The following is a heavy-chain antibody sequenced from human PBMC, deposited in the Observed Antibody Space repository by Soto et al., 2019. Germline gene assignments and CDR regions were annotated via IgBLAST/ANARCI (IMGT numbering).Heavy chain of an antibody. V-gene: IGHV1-58*01. D-gene: IGHD3-22*01. CDR3: AAVDYYDSSPNYFDY. Sequence: VASVKVSCKASGFTFTSSAVQWVRQARGQRLEGIGWIVVGSGNTNYAQKFQERVTITRDMSTSTAYMELSSLRSEDTAVYYCAAVDYYDSSPNYFDYWGQGTLVTVSS. CDR2: IVVGSGNT. CDR1: GFTFTSSA. J-gene: IGHJ4*02.